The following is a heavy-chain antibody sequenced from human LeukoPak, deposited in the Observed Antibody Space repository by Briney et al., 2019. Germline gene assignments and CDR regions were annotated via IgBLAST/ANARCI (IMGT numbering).Heavy chain of an antibody. V-gene: IGHV4-39*01. CDR2: ILYSGST. D-gene: IGHD1-1*01. J-gene: IGHJ4*02. Sequence: LETLSLSCTVSGGSISSNNYIWGRIRQPPGKGLEWSGTILYSGSTYYNPSHKSRVSISVDTSKNQFSLKLSAVPVADTAVYDCARHRALSWNRYFDFWGQGTLVTVSS. CDR1: GGSISSNNYI. CDR3: ARHRALSWNRYFDF.